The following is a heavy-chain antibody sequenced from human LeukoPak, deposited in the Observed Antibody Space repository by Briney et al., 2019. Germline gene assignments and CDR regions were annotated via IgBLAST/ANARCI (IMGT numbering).Heavy chain of an antibody. CDR1: GFTFSAYA. Sequence: GRSLRLSCAASGFTFSAYALHWVRQAPGKGLEWVSVISYDGSDKYYADSVKGRFTISRDSSKNTLYLRMNSLRAEDTAVYYCARDLNRYFDYWGQGTLVTVSS. CDR3: ARDLNRYFDY. CDR2: ISYDGSDK. V-gene: IGHV3-30-3*01. J-gene: IGHJ4*02.